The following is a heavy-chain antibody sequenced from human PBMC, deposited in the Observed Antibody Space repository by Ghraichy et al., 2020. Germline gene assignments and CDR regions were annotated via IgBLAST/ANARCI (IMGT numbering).Heavy chain of an antibody. CDR2: TYYRSKWYN. CDR1: GDSVSSNSAA. V-gene: IGHV6-1*01. D-gene: IGHD2-2*01. Sequence: SETLSLTCAISGDSVSSNSAAWNWIRQSPSRGLEWLGRTYYRSKWYNDYAVSVKSRITINPDTSKNQFSLQLNSVTPEDTAVYYCARVGAYPSRWGDAFDIWGQGTMVTVSS. J-gene: IGHJ3*02. CDR3: ARVGAYPSRWGDAFDI.